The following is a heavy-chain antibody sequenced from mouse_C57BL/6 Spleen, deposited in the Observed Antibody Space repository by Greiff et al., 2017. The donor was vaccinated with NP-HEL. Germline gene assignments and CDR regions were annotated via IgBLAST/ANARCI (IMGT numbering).Heavy chain of an antibody. V-gene: IGHV7-3*01. Sequence: EVMLVESGGGLVQPGGSLSLSCAASGFTFTDYYMSWVRQPPGKALEWLGFIRNKANGYTTEYSASVKGRFTISRDNSQSILYLQMNALRAEDSATYYCARSYSNYGYFDVWGTGTTVTVSS. CDR3: ARSYSNYGYFDV. CDR2: IRNKANGYTT. CDR1: GFTFTDYY. D-gene: IGHD2-5*01. J-gene: IGHJ1*03.